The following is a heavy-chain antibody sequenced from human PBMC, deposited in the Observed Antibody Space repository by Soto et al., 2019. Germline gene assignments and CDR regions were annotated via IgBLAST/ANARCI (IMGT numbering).Heavy chain of an antibody. CDR3: AKDRWARDSIEA. V-gene: IGHV3-9*01. Sequence: GGSLRLSCAASGFTFDDYGMHWVRQGPGKGLEWVSGITWNSATIGYAASVKGRFNISRDNAKNSLYLQMSSLTTEDTAVYYCAKDRWARDSIEAWGKGNTVNVSS. CDR2: ITWNSATI. J-gene: IGHJ6*04. CDR1: GFTFDDYG.